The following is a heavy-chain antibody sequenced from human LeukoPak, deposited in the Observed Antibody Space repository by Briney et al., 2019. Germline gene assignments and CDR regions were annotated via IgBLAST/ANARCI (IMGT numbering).Heavy chain of an antibody. V-gene: IGHV4-34*01. Sequence: SETLSLTCAVYGGSFSGYYWSWIRQPPGKGLEWIGEINHSGSTNYNPSLKSRVTISVDTSKNQFSLKLSSVTAADTAVYYCARDFVRGDYYYYMDVWGKGTTVTISS. CDR2: INHSGST. CDR1: GGSFSGYY. J-gene: IGHJ6*03. CDR3: ARDFVRGDYYYYMDV. D-gene: IGHD3-10*01.